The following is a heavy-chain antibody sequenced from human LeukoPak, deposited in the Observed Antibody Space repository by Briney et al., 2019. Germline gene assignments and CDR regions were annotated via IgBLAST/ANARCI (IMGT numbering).Heavy chain of an antibody. V-gene: IGHV1-69*04. Sequence: SVKVSCKASGGTFSSYAISWVRQAPGQGLEWMGRIIPILGIANYAQKFQGRVTITADKSTSTAYMELSGLRSEDTAVYYCARDVTTVTTYPNYYYYGMDVWGQGTTVTVSS. CDR1: GGTFSSYA. CDR3: ARDVTTVTTYPNYYYYGMDV. J-gene: IGHJ6*02. CDR2: IIPILGIA. D-gene: IGHD4-11*01.